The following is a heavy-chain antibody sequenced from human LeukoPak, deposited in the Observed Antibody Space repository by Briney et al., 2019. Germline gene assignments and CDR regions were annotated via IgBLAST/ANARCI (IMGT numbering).Heavy chain of an antibody. CDR1: GFTFSSYA. J-gene: IGHJ4*02. V-gene: IGHV3-30*04. CDR2: ISYDGSNK. CDR3: ARDIIAAAGTAWDY. D-gene: IGHD6-13*01. Sequence: GRSLRLSCAASGFTFSSYAMHWVRQAPGKGLEWVAVISYDGSNKYYADSVKGRFTISRDNSKNTLYLQTNSLRAEDTAVYYCARDIIAAAGTAWDYWGQGTLVTVSS.